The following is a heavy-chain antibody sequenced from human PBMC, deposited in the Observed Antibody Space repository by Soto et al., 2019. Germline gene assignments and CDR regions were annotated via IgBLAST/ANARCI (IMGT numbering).Heavy chain of an antibody. Sequence: PSETLSPTCAVDGGSSSGYYWSWIRQPPVKRLELIEEINHSGSTNYHPSLKSRVTISVDTSKNQFSLKLSSVTAADTAVYYCALQDYYDSRAFDYWRQGTLVTVT. CDR1: GGSSSGYY. D-gene: IGHD3-22*01. CDR2: INHSGST. V-gene: IGHV4-34*01. J-gene: IGHJ4*02. CDR3: ALQDYYDSRAFDY.